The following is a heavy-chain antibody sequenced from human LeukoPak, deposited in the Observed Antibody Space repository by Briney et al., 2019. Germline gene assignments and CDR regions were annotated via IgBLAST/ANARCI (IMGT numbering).Heavy chain of an antibody. Sequence: GGSLRLSCAASGFTFSSYWMSWVRQAPGKGLEWVSAISGSGGSTYYADSVKGRFTISRDNSKNTLYLQMNSLRAEDTALYYCAKGGDSSSWYTQYYFDYWGQGTLVTVSS. D-gene: IGHD6-13*01. V-gene: IGHV3-23*01. J-gene: IGHJ4*02. CDR1: GFTFSSYW. CDR2: ISGSGGST. CDR3: AKGGDSSSWYTQYYFDY.